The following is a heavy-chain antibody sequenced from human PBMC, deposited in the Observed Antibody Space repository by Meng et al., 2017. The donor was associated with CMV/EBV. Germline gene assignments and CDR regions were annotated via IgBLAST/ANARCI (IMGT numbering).Heavy chain of an antibody. J-gene: IGHJ4*02. D-gene: IGHD6-6*01. CDR3: TTGGVIGGEYSSY. CDR2: IKSKTDGGTT. V-gene: IGHV3-15*01. CDR1: GFTFSSYA. Sequence: GESLKISCAASGFTFSSYAMHWVRQAPGKGLEWVGRIKSKTDGGTTDYAAPVKGRFTISRDDSKNTLYLQMNSLKTEDTAVYYCTTGGVIGGEYSSYWGQGTLVTVSS.